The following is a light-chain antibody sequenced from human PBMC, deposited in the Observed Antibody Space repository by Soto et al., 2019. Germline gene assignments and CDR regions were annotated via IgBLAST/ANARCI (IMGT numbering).Light chain of an antibody. CDR3: MQGLQTPA. Sequence: DLVLTQSPLSLPVTAGEPASISCRSSQSLLHTNGHNYLDWYVQKPGQSPQLLIYLGSNRASGVPDRFSGSGSGRDFTLKISTVAAEDVGVYYCMQGLQTPAFGGGTKVEIK. J-gene: IGKJ4*01. V-gene: IGKV2-28*01. CDR2: LGS. CDR1: QSLLHTNGHNY.